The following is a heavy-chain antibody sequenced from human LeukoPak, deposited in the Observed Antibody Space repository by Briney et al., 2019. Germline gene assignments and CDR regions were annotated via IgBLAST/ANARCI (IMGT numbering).Heavy chain of an antibody. D-gene: IGHD3-10*01. CDR2: ISGSGNGFSI. V-gene: IGHV3-64*04. Sequence: GGSLRLSCSASGFVFTIYTMYWVRQAPGKGPEYVSTISGSGNGFSIYYADSVKGRFTISRDDSKSTLYLQMNSLRAEDTAVYYCARSYYYGSGYLYWGQGTLVTVSS. CDR3: ARSYYYGSGYLY. CDR1: GFVFTIYT. J-gene: IGHJ4*02.